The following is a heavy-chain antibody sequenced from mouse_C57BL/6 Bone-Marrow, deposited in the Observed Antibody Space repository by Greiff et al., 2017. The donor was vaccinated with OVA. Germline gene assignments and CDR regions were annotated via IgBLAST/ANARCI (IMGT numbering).Heavy chain of an antibody. D-gene: IGHD1-1*01. J-gene: IGHJ4*01. CDR1: GFTFSDYY. CDR2: ISNGGGST. CDR3: ARITTVVEGDYAMDY. V-gene: IGHV5-12*01. Sequence: EVKLVESGGGLVQPGGSLKLSCAASGFTFSDYYMYWVRQTPEKRLEWVAYISNGGGSTYSPDTVKGRFTISRDNAKNTLYLQMSRLKSEDTAMYYCARITTVVEGDYAMDYWGQGTSVTVSS.